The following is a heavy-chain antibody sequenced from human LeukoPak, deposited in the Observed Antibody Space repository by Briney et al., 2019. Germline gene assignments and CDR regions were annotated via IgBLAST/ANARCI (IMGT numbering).Heavy chain of an antibody. J-gene: IGHJ4*02. D-gene: IGHD3-3*01. CDR1: GGSISSYY. Sequence: SETLSLTCTVSGGSISSYYWSWIRQPPGKGLEWIGYIYYSGSTNYNPSLKSRVTISVDTSKNQFPLKLSSVTAADTAVYYCASNLVNYDFWSGYLSYFDYWGQGTLVTVSS. V-gene: IGHV4-59*01. CDR2: IYYSGST. CDR3: ASNLVNYDFWSGYLSYFDY.